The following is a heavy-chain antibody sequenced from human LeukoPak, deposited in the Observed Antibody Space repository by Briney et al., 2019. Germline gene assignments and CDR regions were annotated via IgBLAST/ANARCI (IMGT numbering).Heavy chain of an antibody. V-gene: IGHV1-69*06. CDR1: GYTFTSYG. CDR2: IIPIFGTA. CDR3: ARARSEYYYYYYMDV. D-gene: IGHD5-24*01. J-gene: IGHJ6*03. Sequence: GASVKVSCKASGYTFTSYGISWVRQAPGQGLEWMGGIIPIFGTANYAQKFQGRVTITADKSTSTAYMELSSLRSEDTAVYYCARARSEYYYYYYMDVWGKGTTVTVSS.